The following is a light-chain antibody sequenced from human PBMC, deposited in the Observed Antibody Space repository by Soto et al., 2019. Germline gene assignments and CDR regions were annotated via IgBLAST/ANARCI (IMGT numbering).Light chain of an antibody. CDR3: QVWDSSSDHPGYV. CDR1: NIGSKS. Sequence: SYELTQPPSVSGAPGKTARITCGGNNIGSKSVHWYQQKPRQAPVLVIYYDSDRPSGTPERFSGSNSGNTATLTISRVEAGDEADYYCQVWDSSSDHPGYVFGTGTKLTVL. CDR2: YDS. J-gene: IGLJ1*01. V-gene: IGLV3-21*04.